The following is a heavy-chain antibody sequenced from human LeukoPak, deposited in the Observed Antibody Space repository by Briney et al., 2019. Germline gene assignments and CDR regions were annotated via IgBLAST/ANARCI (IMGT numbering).Heavy chain of an antibody. D-gene: IGHD1-26*01. J-gene: IGHJ3*02. V-gene: IGHV3-21*01. CDR3: ARGGSYAAFDI. CDR1: GFTFSSYS. Sequence: GGSLRLSCAASGFTFSSYSMNWVRQAPGKGLEWVSSISNSGSYIYYADSVKGRFTISRDNAKNSLYLQMNSLRAEDTAVYYCARGGSYAAFDIWGQGTMVTVSS. CDR2: ISNSGSYI.